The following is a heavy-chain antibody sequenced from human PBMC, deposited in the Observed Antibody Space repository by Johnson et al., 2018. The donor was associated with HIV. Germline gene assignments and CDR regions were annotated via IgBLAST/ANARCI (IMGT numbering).Heavy chain of an antibody. J-gene: IGHJ3*02. CDR1: GFTFDDYG. CDR2: INWNGGRT. D-gene: IGHD1-26*01. CDR3: ARDDTWGDAFDI. V-gene: IGHV3-20*04. Sequence: EVQLVESGGGLVQPGRSLRLSCTASGFTFDDYGMNWVRQAPGKGLEWVSGINWNGGRTGHADSVKGRFTISRDNARNSLYVQMNSLRAEDTAVYYCARDDTWGDAFDIWVQGTMVTVSS.